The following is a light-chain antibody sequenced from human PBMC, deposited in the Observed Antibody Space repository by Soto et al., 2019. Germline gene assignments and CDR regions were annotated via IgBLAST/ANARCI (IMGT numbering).Light chain of an antibody. CDR1: QSISNR. CDR2: QAS. V-gene: IGKV1-5*03. CDR3: QKYSGAPA. Sequence: DIPMTQSPSTLSASVGDRVIITCRASQSISNRLAWYQQSPGKAPKLLIYQASSLESGVPSRFSGSGSGTEFTLTISSLQPDDFATFSCQKYSGAPAFGQGTKVEIK. J-gene: IGKJ1*01.